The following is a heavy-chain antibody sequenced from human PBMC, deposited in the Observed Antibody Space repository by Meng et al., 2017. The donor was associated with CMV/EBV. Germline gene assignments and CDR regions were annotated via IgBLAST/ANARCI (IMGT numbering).Heavy chain of an antibody. CDR1: GYTFSSYG. J-gene: IGHJ4*02. V-gene: IGHV1-18*01. D-gene: IGHD2-21*02. Sequence: QVQLVKSSDEVKKPWATVNVSCKDSGYTFSSYGISWVRQAPGQGLEWMGWISGYNGQTKYAQKFQGRVTMTTDTPTSTAYMELRSLRSDDTAVYYCARAPRFSGGDCSHWGQGTLVTVSS. CDR3: ARAPRFSGGDCSH. CDR2: ISGYNGQT.